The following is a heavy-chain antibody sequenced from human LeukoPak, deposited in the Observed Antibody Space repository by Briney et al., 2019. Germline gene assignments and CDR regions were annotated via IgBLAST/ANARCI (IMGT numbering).Heavy chain of an antibody. CDR2: IYYTGNA. V-gene: IGHV4-59*01. Sequence: SETLSLTCSVSGGSISGYYWSWIRQSPGQGLELIGHIYYTGNAIYSPSLKSRATILLHTSENQFSLHLRSVTTADTAVYYCARYRPSETRSGQVSSLDSWGQGILVTVSS. D-gene: IGHD3-3*01. CDR3: ARYRPSETRSGQVSSLDS. CDR1: GGSISGYY. J-gene: IGHJ4*02.